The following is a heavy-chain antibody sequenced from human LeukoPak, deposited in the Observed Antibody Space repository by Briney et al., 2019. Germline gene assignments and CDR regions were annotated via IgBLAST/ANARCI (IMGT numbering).Heavy chain of an antibody. CDR1: VFTFSSYW. D-gene: IGHD3-10*01. CDR2: INSDGSST. J-gene: IGHJ4*02. CDR3: ARETLWFGELYDY. V-gene: IGHV3-74*01. Sequence: GGSLRLSFAASVFTFSSYWMHWVRQAPGKGLVWVSRINSDGSSTSYADSVKGRFTISRDNAKNTLYLQMNSLRAEDTAVYYCARETLWFGELYDYWGQGTLVTVSS.